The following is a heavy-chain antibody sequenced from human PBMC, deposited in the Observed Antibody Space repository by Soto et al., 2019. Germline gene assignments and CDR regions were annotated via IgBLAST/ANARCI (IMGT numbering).Heavy chain of an antibody. V-gene: IGHV4-59*01. J-gene: IGHJ4*02. CDR1: GGSINNYY. CDR2: IYYSGNT. Sequence: PSETLSLTCTVSGGSINNYYWNWIRQPPGKRLEWIGYIYYSGNTYYNPSLKSRVTISVDTSKNQFSLKLSSVTAADTAVYYCASTPYGGLDYWGQGTLVTVSS. CDR3: ASTPYGGLDY. D-gene: IGHD5-12*01.